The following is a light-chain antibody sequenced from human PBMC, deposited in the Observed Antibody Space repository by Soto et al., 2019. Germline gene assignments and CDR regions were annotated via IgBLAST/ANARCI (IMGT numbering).Light chain of an antibody. V-gene: IGKV3-15*01. Sequence: EIVMTQSPATLSVSPGERVTLSCRASQSVSNDLVWYQQRPGQAPRLLIYGASTRATGIPARFSGSGSGTEFTLAISSLQSEDFAVYYCQQYNSWYTFGQGTKVDI. CDR1: QSVSND. CDR3: QQYNSWYT. CDR2: GAS. J-gene: IGKJ2*01.